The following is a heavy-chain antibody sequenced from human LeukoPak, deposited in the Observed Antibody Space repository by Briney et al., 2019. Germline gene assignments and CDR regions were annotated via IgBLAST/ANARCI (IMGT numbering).Heavy chain of an antibody. CDR3: ARTLDTAMVNDY. CDR2: INPNSGGT. J-gene: IGHJ4*02. Sequence: GASVTVSCKASGYTFTGYYMHWVRQAPGQGLEWMGWINPNSGGTNYAQKFQGRVTMTRDTSISTAYMEMSRLRSDDTAVYYCARTLDTAMVNDYWGQGTLVTVSS. CDR1: GYTFTGYY. D-gene: IGHD5-18*01. V-gene: IGHV1-2*02.